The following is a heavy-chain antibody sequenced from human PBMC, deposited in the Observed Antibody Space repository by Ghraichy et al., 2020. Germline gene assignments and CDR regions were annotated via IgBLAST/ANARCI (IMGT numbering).Heavy chain of an antibody. V-gene: IGHV3-30-3*01. CDR3: ARGPLYCSSTSCYPRWFDP. J-gene: IGHJ5*02. CDR1: GFTFSSYA. Sequence: GGSLRLSCAASGFTFSSYAMHWVRQAPGKGLEWVAVISYDGSNKYYADSVKGRFTISRDNSKNTLYLQMNSLRAEDTAVYYCARGPLYCSSTSCYPRWFDPWGQGTLVTVSS. D-gene: IGHD2-2*01. CDR2: ISYDGSNK.